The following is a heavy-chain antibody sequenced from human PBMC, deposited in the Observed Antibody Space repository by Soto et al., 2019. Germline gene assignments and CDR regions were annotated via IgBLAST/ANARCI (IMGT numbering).Heavy chain of an antibody. CDR1: GFTFSSYA. D-gene: IGHD2-2*01. V-gene: IGHV3-30-3*01. CDR3: ARDRYCSSSSCSEEVDY. Sequence: QVQLVASGGGVVQPGRSLRLSCAASGFTFSSYAMHWVRQAPGKGLEWVAVISYDGSNKYYADSVKGRLTISRDNSKNRLYLQMNSLRAEDTAVYYCARDRYCSSSSCSEEVDYWGQGTLVTVS. J-gene: IGHJ4*02. CDR2: ISYDGSNK.